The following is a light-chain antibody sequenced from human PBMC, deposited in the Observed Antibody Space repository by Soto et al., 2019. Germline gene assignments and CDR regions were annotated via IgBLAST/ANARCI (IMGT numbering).Light chain of an antibody. Sequence: ELTQSPGTLSLSPGERATLPCLASQSVSNNYLAWYQQKPGQAPRLLIYGASNRATGIPDRFSGSGSGTDFTLTISRLEPEDFAVYYCQQYGSSGTFGQGTKVDIK. CDR1: QSVSNNY. CDR3: QQYGSSGT. CDR2: GAS. V-gene: IGKV3-20*01. J-gene: IGKJ1*01.